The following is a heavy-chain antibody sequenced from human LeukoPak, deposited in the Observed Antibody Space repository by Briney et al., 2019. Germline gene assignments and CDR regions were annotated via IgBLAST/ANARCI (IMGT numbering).Heavy chain of an antibody. D-gene: IGHD2-15*01. Sequence: ASVRVSCKASGYTFTSYGISWVRQAPGQGLEWMGWISAYKGNTNHAQKLQGRVTMTTDTSTSTAYMELRSLRSDDTAVYYCARVYCSGGSCYGGYAFDIWGQGQWSPSLQ. CDR2: ISAYKGNT. CDR1: GYTFTSYG. V-gene: IGHV1-18*01. J-gene: IGHJ3*02. CDR3: ARVYCSGGSCYGGYAFDI.